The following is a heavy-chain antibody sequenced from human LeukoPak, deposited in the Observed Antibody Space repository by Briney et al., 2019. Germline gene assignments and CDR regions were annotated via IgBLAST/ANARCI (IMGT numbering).Heavy chain of an antibody. Sequence: SETLSLTCTVFGGSISSYYWSWIRQPPGKGLEWIGYIYYSGSTNYNPSLKSRVTISVDTSKNQFSLKLSSVTAADTAVYYCARDSSSWYNFDIWGQGTMVTVSS. CDR1: GGSISSYY. D-gene: IGHD6-13*01. J-gene: IGHJ3*02. CDR3: ARDSSSWYNFDI. V-gene: IGHV4-59*12. CDR2: IYYSGST.